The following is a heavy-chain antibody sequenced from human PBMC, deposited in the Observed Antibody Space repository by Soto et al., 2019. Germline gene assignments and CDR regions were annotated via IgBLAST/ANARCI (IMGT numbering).Heavy chain of an antibody. D-gene: IGHD1-26*01. Sequence: GGSLRLSCAGSGFTFSNYAMSWVRQAPGKGLAWVSASSGSGGSTYYADSVKGRCTISRDNSKNTLYLQMNSLRAEDTALYYCAKVPVGATGRFDYWGQGTPVTVSS. CDR2: SSGSGGST. CDR1: GFTFSNYA. J-gene: IGHJ4*02. V-gene: IGHV3-23*01. CDR3: AKVPVGATGRFDY.